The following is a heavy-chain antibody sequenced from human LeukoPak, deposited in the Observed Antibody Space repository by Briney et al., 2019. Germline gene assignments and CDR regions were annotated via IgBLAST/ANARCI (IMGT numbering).Heavy chain of an antibody. Sequence: SETLPLTCTVSGGSISSGGYYWNWIRQYPGKGLEWIGYIYYSGSTYYNPSLKSRVTISVDTSKNQSSLKLSSVTAADTAVYYCARGEEYSGDDVSWFDPWAREPWSPSPQ. D-gene: IGHD5-12*01. CDR3: ARGEEYSGDDVSWFDP. V-gene: IGHV4-31*03. CDR2: IYYSGST. CDR1: GGSISSGGYY. J-gene: IGHJ5*02.